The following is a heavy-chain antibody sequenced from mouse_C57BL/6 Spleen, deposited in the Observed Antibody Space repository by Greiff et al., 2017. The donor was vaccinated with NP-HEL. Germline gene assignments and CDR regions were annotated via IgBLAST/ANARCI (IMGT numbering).Heavy chain of an antibody. J-gene: IGHJ2*01. Sequence: QVQLQQPGAELVKPGASVKLSCKASGYTFTSYWMHWVKQRPGQGLEWIGMIHPNSGSTNYNEKFKSKATLTVDKSSSTAYMQLSSLTSEDSAVYYCARITLFDYYGRGDFDYWGQGTTLTVSS. D-gene: IGHD1-1*01. V-gene: IGHV1-64*01. CDR2: IHPNSGST. CDR3: ARITLFDYYGRGDFDY. CDR1: GYTFTSYW.